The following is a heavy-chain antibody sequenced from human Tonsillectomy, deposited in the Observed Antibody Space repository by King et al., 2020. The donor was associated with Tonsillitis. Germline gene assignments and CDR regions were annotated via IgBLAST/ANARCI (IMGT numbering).Heavy chain of an antibody. V-gene: IGHV3-9*01. CDR1: GFTFDDYA. Sequence: VQLVESGGGLVQPGRSLRLSCAASGFTFDDYAMHWVRQAPGKGLEWVSGISWNSGTIGYADSVKGRFTISRDNAKNSLYPQMNSLRAEDTALYYCAKGVARRSYFDYWGQGTLVTVSS. CDR3: AKGVARRSYFDY. D-gene: IGHD2-15*01. J-gene: IGHJ4*02. CDR2: ISWNSGTI.